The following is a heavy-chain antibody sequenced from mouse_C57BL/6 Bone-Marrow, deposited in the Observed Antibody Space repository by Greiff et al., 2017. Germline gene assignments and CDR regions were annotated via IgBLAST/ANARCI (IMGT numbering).Heavy chain of an antibody. Sequence: QVQLQQSGPGLVQPSQSLSITCTVSGFSLTSYGVHWVRQSPGKGLEWLGVIWSGGSTDYNAAFISRLSISKDNSKSQVFFKMNSLQADDTAIYYCAALYYGNYTGNYYAMDYWGQGTSVTVSS. V-gene: IGHV2-2*01. CDR3: AALYYGNYTGNYYAMDY. CDR1: GFSLTSYG. CDR2: IWSGGST. J-gene: IGHJ4*01. D-gene: IGHD2-1*01.